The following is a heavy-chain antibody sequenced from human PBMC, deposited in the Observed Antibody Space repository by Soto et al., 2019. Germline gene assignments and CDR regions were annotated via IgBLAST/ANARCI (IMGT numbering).Heavy chain of an antibody. J-gene: IGHJ4*02. CDR1: GYTFINYG. V-gene: IGHV1-18*04. D-gene: IGHD3-3*01. CDR2: ISAYNGNT. Sequence: GAAVKVSCKASGYTFINYGISWVRQAPGQGXEWMGWISAYNGNTHSAQKLQGRVTMTTDTSTTTAYMELRSLRSDDTAVYYCARDRLSGGVLRFLEWPNLDYWGQGTLVTVSS. CDR3: ARDRLSGGVLRFLEWPNLDY.